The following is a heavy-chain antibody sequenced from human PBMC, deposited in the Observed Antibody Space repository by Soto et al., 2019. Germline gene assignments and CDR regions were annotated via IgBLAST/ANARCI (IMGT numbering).Heavy chain of an antibody. Sequence: QVQLVQSGAEMKKPGSSVKVSCQSSGGTFNTYAMNWVRQAPGQGPEWMGDISPMFGAANYAPMFQGRVTITADESTGTSYMQLSSSTSEDTALYFRAREVQVHTPAFVYWGQGTLVTVSS. CDR1: GGTFNTYA. V-gene: IGHV1-69*19. J-gene: IGHJ4*02. CDR3: AREVQVHTPAFVY. D-gene: IGHD3-10*01. CDR2: ISPMFGAA.